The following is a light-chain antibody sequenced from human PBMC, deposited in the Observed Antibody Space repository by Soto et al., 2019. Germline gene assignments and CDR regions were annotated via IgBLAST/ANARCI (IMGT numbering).Light chain of an antibody. V-gene: IGLV2-14*01. CDR3: SSYTSTSTWV. J-gene: IGLJ3*02. Sequence: QSVLTQPASVSGSPGQSITISCTGTSSDVGGHNYVSWYQQYPGKAPKLLIYEVSDRPSGISNRFSGSTSGNTASLTISGLQAEDEADYYCSSYTSTSTWVFGGGTQLTVL. CDR2: EVS. CDR1: SSDVGGHNY.